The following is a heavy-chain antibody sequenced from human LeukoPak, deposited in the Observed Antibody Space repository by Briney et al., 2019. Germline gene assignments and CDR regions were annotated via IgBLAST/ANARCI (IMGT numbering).Heavy chain of an antibody. CDR1: GGSVSSYY. CDR3: ARALAYCSSTSCYRYFDL. V-gene: IGHV4-59*02. Sequence: SETLSLTCTVSGGSVSSYYWSWIRQPPGKGLEWIGYIYYSGSTNYNPSLKSRVTISVDTSKNQFSLKLSSVTAADTAVYYCARALAYCSSTSCYRYFDLWGRGTLVTVSS. J-gene: IGHJ2*01. CDR2: IYYSGST. D-gene: IGHD2-2*02.